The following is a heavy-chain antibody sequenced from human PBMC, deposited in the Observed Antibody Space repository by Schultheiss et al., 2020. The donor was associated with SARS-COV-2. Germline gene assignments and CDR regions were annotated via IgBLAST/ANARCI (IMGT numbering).Heavy chain of an antibody. CDR3: ARVSPPMVRGAHDY. Sequence: GGSLRLSCAASGFTFSSYGMHWVRQAPGKGLEWVAVIWYDGSNKYYADSVKGRFTISRDNSKNTLYLQMNSLRAEDTAVYYCARVSPPMVRGAHDYWGQGTLVTVSS. V-gene: IGHV3-30*19. CDR2: IWYDGSNK. CDR1: GFTFSSYG. J-gene: IGHJ4*02. D-gene: IGHD3-10*01.